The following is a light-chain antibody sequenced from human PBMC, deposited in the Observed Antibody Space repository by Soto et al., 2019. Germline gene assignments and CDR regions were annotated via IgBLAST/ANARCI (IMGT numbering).Light chain of an antibody. V-gene: IGKV3-15*01. CDR3: QQYENKPPIT. J-gene: IGKJ5*01. CDR1: RSVNSN. CDR2: ATS. Sequence: EIVMTQSPATLSVSPGERATLSCRASRSVNSNLAWYQQKPGQAPRLLIYATSTRATGIPDRFSGSGSGTEFSLTISNLQSEDFAVYHCQQYENKPPITFGQGTRLEIK.